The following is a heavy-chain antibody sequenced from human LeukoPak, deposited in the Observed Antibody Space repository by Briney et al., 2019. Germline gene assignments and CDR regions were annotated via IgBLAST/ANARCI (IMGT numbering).Heavy chain of an antibody. CDR2: ISGSGGST. D-gene: IGHD2-2*01. CDR1: GFTFSSYA. Sequence: GGSLRLSCAASGFTFSSYAMSWVRQAPGKGLEWVSAISGSGGSTYYADSVKGRFTISRDNSKNTLYLQMNSLRAEDTAVYYCAKVAIVVVPAATLYFDYWGQGTLVTVSS. CDR3: AKVAIVVVPAATLYFDY. V-gene: IGHV3-23*01. J-gene: IGHJ4*02.